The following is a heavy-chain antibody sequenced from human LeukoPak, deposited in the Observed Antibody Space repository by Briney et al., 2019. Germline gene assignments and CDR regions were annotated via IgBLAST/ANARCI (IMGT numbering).Heavy chain of an antibody. Sequence: GGSLRLSCAASGFTFSSFGMHWVRQAPGQGLEWVAFILYDGTNKYYADSAKGRFTISRDNSKNTLYLQMNSLRAEDTAVYYCAKSTLIVVITLFDYWGQGTLVTVSS. CDR1: GFTFSSFG. D-gene: IGHD3-22*01. J-gene: IGHJ4*02. CDR2: ILYDGTNK. V-gene: IGHV3-30*02. CDR3: AKSTLIVVITLFDY.